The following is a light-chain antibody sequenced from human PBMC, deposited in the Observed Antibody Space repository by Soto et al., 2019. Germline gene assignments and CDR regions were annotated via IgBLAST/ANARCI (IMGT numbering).Light chain of an antibody. CDR2: SVS. Sequence: DIQMTQSPSSLSASVGDRVTITCRASQSVRNYLNWYQLKPGKAPKLLIYSVSTLQNGAPSRFSGSGSGTDFTLTISSLQPEDFATYYCHQSYSIPLTFGGGTKVDIK. V-gene: IGKV1-39*01. CDR3: HQSYSIPLT. CDR1: QSVRNY. J-gene: IGKJ4*01.